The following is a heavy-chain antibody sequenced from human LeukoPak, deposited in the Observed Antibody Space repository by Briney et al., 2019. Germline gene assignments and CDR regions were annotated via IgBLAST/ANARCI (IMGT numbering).Heavy chain of an antibody. CDR3: ARAIVVVVTAPPYWYFDL. V-gene: IGHV4-61*01. D-gene: IGHD2-21*02. J-gene: IGHJ2*01. CDR2: IYNFGST. Sequence: SETLSLTCTVSGGSVSSGSYYWSWIRQSPGKGLEWVGHIYNFGSTNYNPSLKSRVTISVDTSKNQFSLKLSSVTAADTAVYYCARAIVVVVTAPPYWYFDLWGRGTLVTVSS. CDR1: GGSVSSGSYY.